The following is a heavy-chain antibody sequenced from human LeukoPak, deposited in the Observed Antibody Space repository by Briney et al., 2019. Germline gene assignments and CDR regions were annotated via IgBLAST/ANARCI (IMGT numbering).Heavy chain of an antibody. D-gene: IGHD2-2*01. CDR2: ISSSSSYI. J-gene: IGHJ4*02. CDR1: GFTLRSYV. Sequence: GGSLRLSCVASGFTLRSYVMNWVRQTPGKGLEWVSSISSSSSYIYYADSVKGRFTISRDNAKNSLYLQMNSLRAEDTAVYYCARALVPGRFDYWGQGTLVTVSS. V-gene: IGHV3-21*01. CDR3: ARALVPGRFDY.